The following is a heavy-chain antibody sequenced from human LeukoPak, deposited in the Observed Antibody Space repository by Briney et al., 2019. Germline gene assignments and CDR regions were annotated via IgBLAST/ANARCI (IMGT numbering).Heavy chain of an antibody. Sequence: GGSLRLSCAASGFTFSSYEMNWVRQAPGKGLEWVSYISSSGSTIYYADSVKGRFTISRDNAKNSLYLQMNSLRAEDTAVYYCARDTRQLIRNDAFDIWGQGTMVTVSS. CDR1: GFTFSSYE. V-gene: IGHV3-48*03. CDR2: ISSSGSTI. J-gene: IGHJ3*02. CDR3: ARDTRQLIRNDAFDI. D-gene: IGHD6-13*01.